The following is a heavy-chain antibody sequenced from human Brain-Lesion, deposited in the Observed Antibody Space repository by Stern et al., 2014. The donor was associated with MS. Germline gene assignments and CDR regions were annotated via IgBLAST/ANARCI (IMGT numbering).Heavy chain of an antibody. CDR3: VRPDIMGTIWN. D-gene: IGHD1-26*01. CDR2: VYYTGST. CDR1: GGSITSSSYY. V-gene: IGHV4-39*01. Sequence: QVQLQQSGPGLVKPSGTLSLTCTVSGGSITSSSYYWGWIRQPPGRGLEYIGTVYYTGSTFYDPSLKSRVTISVDTSKNQAARKLPSVTAADTAVYYCVRPDIMGTIWNWGQGTLVTVSS. J-gene: IGHJ4*02.